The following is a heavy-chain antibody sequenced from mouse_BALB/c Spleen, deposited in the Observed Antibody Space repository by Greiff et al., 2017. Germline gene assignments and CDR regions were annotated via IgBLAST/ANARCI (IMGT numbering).Heavy chain of an antibody. CDR1: GFTFSSYA. Sequence: EVQRVESGGGLVKPGGSLKLSCAASGFTFSSYAMSWVRQTPEKRLEWVATISSGGSYTYYPDSVKGRFTISRDNAKNTLYLQMSSLRSEDTAMYYCASYDGYSFDYWGQGTTLTVSS. V-gene: IGHV5-9-3*01. CDR2: ISSGGSYT. CDR3: ASYDGYSFDY. D-gene: IGHD2-3*01. J-gene: IGHJ2*01.